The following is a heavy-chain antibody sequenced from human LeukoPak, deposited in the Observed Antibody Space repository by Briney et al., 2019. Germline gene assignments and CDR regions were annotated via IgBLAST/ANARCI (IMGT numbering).Heavy chain of an antibody. CDR2: ISGSGGST. CDR1: GFTFSSYG. CDR3: ARGIHRRVPKENFEY. D-gene: IGHD4/OR15-4a*01. J-gene: IGHJ4*02. V-gene: IGHV3-23*01. Sequence: GGSLRLSCAASGFTFSSYGMSWVRQAPGKGLEWVSAISGSGGSTFYADSVKGRFTISRDNSKNSLYLQMNSLRAEDTAVYYCARGIHRRVPKENFEYWGQGTLVTVSS.